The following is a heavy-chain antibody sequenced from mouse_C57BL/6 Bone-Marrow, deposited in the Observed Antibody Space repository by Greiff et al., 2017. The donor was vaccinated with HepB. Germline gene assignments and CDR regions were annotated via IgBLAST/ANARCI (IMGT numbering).Heavy chain of an antibody. J-gene: IGHJ4*01. CDR1: GYTFTSYG. V-gene: IGHV1-81*01. D-gene: IGHD2-4*01. CDR2: IYPRSGNT. CDR3: AREGLRRHYYAMDY. Sequence: VQLQQSGAELARPGASVKLSCKASGYTFTSYGISWVKHRTGQGLEWIGEIYPRSGNTYYNEKFKGKATLTADKSSSTAYMELRSLTSEDSAVYFCAREGLRRHYYAMDYWGQGTSVTVSS.